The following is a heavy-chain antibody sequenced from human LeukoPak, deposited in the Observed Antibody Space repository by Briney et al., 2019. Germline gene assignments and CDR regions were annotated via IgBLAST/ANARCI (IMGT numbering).Heavy chain of an antibody. V-gene: IGHV4-4*07. D-gene: IGHD1-26*01. Sequence: PSETLSLTCTVSGGSISSYYWSWIRQPAGKGLEWIGRIYSSESTNYNPSLKSRVSLSVDTSRNQFSLKVNSVTAADTAVYYCARMYSGTYGGIDYWGQGALVTVSS. CDR2: IYSSEST. CDR3: ARMYSGTYGGIDY. J-gene: IGHJ4*02. CDR1: GGSISSYY.